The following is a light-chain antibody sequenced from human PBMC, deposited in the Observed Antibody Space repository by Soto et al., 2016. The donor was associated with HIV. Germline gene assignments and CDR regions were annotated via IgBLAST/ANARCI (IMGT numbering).Light chain of an antibody. J-gene: IGLJ2*01. CDR3: QVWDRSSDHVV. CDR2: DDS. V-gene: IGLV3-21*04. Sequence: SYELTQPPSVSVAPGKTARINCGGNNIGRKSVHWYQQRPGQAPVLVMYDDSDRPSGIPERFSGSNSGNTATLTISRVEAGDEADYYCQVWDRSSDHVVFGGGTKLTVL. CDR1: NIGRKS.